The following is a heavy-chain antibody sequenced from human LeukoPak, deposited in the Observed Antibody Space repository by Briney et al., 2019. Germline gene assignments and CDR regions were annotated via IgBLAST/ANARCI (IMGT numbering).Heavy chain of an antibody. Sequence: GGSLRLSCAATGITFSSYSMNWVRQAPEKGLEWVSSISSSSTYIYYADSVKGRFTISRDNAKNSLYLQMNSLRAEDTAVYYCARPLSPGEYSYGFDYWGQGSLVTVSS. CDR1: GITFSSYS. V-gene: IGHV3-21*01. J-gene: IGHJ4*02. CDR2: ISSSSTYI. CDR3: ARPLSPGEYSYGFDY. D-gene: IGHD5-18*01.